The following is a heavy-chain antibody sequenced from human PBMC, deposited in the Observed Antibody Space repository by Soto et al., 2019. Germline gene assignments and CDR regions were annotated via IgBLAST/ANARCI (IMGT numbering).Heavy chain of an antibody. D-gene: IGHD1-1*01. CDR3: AKEPRLRTTLIYYFDY. CDR1: GFTVNSSV. J-gene: IGHJ4*02. Sequence: PGRCMRLACAASGFTVNSSVMDWVRQTLGKGLEWVAVISYDGSNKYYADSVKGRFTISRDNSKNTLYLQMNSLRAEDTAVYYCAKEPRLRTTLIYYFDYWGQGTLVTVSS. CDR2: ISYDGSNK. V-gene: IGHV3-30*18.